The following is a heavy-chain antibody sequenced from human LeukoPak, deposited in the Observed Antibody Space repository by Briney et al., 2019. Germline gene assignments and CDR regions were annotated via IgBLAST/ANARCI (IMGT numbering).Heavy chain of an antibody. CDR3: ARHAIYSGGYSFWFDH. CDR1: GGSISSYY. J-gene: IGHJ5*02. V-gene: IGHV4-59*08. D-gene: IGHD1-26*01. CDR2: IYNSEYT. Sequence: SETLSLTCTVSGGSISSYYWSWIRQPPGKGLEWIAYIYNSEYTNYNPSLRSRASISVDMSKNLCSLRLSSVTAADTAVYYCARHAIYSGGYSFWFDHWGLGTLVTVSS.